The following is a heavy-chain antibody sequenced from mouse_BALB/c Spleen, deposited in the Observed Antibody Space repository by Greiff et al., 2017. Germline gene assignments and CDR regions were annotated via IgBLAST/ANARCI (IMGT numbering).Heavy chain of an antibody. CDR3: ARSNWNYYFDY. Sequence: DVMLVESGGGLVQPGGSRKLSCAASGFTFSSFGMHWVRQAPEKGLEWVAYISSGSSTIYYADTVKGRFTISRDNPKNTLFLQMTSLRSEDTAMYYCARSNWNYYFDYWGQGTTLTVSS. J-gene: IGHJ2*01. CDR1: GFTFSSFG. D-gene: IGHD4-1*01. V-gene: IGHV5-17*02. CDR2: ISSGSSTI.